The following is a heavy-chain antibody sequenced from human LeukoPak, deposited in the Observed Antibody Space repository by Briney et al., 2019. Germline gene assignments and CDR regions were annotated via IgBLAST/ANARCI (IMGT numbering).Heavy chain of an antibody. J-gene: IGHJ5*02. CDR3: ARGITIFGVVIILYPYNWFDP. D-gene: IGHD3-3*01. V-gene: IGHV4-39*01. Sequence: PSESLSLTCTVSGGSISSSSYYWGWIRQPPGKGLEWIGSIYYSGSTYYNPSLKSRVTISVDTSKNQFSLKLSSVTAADTAVYYCARGITIFGVVIILYPYNWFDPWGQGTLVTVSS. CDR1: GGSISSSSYY. CDR2: IYYSGST.